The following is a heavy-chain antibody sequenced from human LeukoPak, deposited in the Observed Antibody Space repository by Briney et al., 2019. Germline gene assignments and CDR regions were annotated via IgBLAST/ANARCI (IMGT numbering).Heavy chain of an antibody. CDR1: GFTFSSYA. J-gene: IGHJ4*02. D-gene: IGHD7-27*01. V-gene: IGHV3-30-3*01. CDR3: ARDLTGDDDY. CDR2: ISYDGSNK. Sequence: GGSLRLSCAASGFTFSSYAMHWVGQAPGKGLGGVAVISYDGSNKYYADSVKGRFTISRDNSKNTLYLQMNSLRAEDTAVYYCARDLTGDDDYWGQGTLVTVSS.